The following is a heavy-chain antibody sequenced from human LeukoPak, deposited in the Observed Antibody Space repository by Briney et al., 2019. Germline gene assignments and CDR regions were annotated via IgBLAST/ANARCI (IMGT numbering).Heavy chain of an antibody. CDR3: ARDAVDTANAV. CDR2: INSDGSIT. D-gene: IGHD5-18*01. CDR1: GFTFTTYW. V-gene: IGHV3-74*01. Sequence: GRSLRPSCAASGFTFTTYWMHWVRQPPGKGLVWVSHINSDGSITSYADSVKGRFTISRDNAKNTLYLQMNSLRAEDTAVYYCARDAVDTANAVWGQGTTVTVSS. J-gene: IGHJ6*02.